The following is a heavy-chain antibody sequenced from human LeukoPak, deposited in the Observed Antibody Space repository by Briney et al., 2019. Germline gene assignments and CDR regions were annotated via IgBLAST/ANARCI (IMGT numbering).Heavy chain of an antibody. V-gene: IGHV4-30-4*08. CDR3: ARELGHDAFDI. Sequence: PTETLSLTCTVSGGSISSGDYYWGWIRQPPGKGLEWIGYIYYTGSTYYNPSLKSRVIISVDTSKNQFSLKLSSVTAADTAVYYCARELGHDAFDIWGQGTMVTVSS. J-gene: IGHJ3*02. CDR2: IYYTGST. D-gene: IGHD1/OR15-1a*01. CDR1: GGSISSGDYY.